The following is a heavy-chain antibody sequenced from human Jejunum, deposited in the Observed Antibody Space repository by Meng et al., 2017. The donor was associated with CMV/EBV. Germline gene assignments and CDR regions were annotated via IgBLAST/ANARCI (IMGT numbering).Heavy chain of an antibody. CDR2: IYYSGST. J-gene: IGHJ4*02. Sequence: QVSPSELAHGRVKLYRTLSLTCTVSGDYFNIPDYSWSWSRQPPEKGLEWIGYIYYSGSTYYNPSLKSRVYISGDTSNKQFSLKLTSVTAADTAVYYCARSPYSGSALPFFDYWGQGSLVTVSS. V-gene: IGHV4-30-4*01. CDR3: ARSPYSGSALPFFDY. D-gene: IGHD1-26*01. CDR1: GDYFNIPDYS.